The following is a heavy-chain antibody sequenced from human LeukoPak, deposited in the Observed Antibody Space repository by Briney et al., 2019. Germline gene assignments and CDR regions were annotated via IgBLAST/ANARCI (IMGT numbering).Heavy chain of an antibody. Sequence: GGSLRLSCAGSGFSISNYGMNWVRQAPGKGLEWLSYIRSDSSTKYYADSVEGRFTISRDNAQNSLYLQMNSLRDEDSGVYFCARVGLIAAAGTPDYWGQGTLVTVSS. CDR3: ARVGLIAAAGTPDY. D-gene: IGHD6-13*01. V-gene: IGHV3-48*02. J-gene: IGHJ4*02. CDR1: GFSISNYG. CDR2: IRSDSSTK.